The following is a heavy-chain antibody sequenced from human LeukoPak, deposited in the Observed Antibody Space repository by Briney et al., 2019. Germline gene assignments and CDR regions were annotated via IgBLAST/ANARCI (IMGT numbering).Heavy chain of an antibody. Sequence: SETLSLTCTVSGGSISSYYWNWIRQPPGKGLEWIGYIFYSGRTNYNPSLKSRVTISVDTSKNWFSLRLTSVTAADTAVYYCARHNDSSGYYFDYWGQGTLVTVSS. V-gene: IGHV4-59*08. CDR2: IFYSGRT. D-gene: IGHD3-22*01. CDR1: GGSISSYY. J-gene: IGHJ4*02. CDR3: ARHNDSSGYYFDY.